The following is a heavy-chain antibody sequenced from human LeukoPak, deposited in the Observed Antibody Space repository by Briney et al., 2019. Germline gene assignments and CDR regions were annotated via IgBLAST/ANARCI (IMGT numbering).Heavy chain of an antibody. Sequence: QSGGSLRLSCAASGFTFSSYAMHWVRQAPGKGLEWVAVISYDGSNKYYADSVKGRFTIPRDNPKNTLYLQMNGLRAEDTAVYYCARESYGDYYYYMDVWGKGTTVTVSS. CDR1: GFTFSSYA. D-gene: IGHD4-17*01. CDR2: ISYDGSNK. J-gene: IGHJ6*03. V-gene: IGHV3-30*04. CDR3: ARESYGDYYYYMDV.